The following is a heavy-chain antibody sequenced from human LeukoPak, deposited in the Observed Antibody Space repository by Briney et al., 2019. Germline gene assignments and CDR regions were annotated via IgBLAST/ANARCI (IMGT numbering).Heavy chain of an antibody. J-gene: IGHJ4*02. CDR2: INQDGSEK. V-gene: IGHV3-7*01. CDR1: GFTVSSNY. Sequence: PGGSLRLSCAASGFTVSSNYMSWVRQAPGKGLEWVADINQDGSEKYFVDSVKGRFTISRDNAKNSLYLQMNSLRAEDTAVYYCARLRYYEDYWGQGTLVTVSS. D-gene: IGHD3-22*01. CDR3: ARLRYYEDY.